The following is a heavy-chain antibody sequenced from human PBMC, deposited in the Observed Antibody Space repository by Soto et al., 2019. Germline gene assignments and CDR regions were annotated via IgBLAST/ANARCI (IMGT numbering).Heavy chain of an antibody. CDR1: GFSLSTSGVG. Sequence: QITLKESGPTLVKPTQTLTLTCTFSGFSLSTSGVGVGWIRQPPGKALEWLALIYWDDDKHYSPSLKSRLTITKDTCQNQVVLTMTNMHPVDTATYYCAHRYKTVEYSSSWLDYWGQGTLVTLSS. CDR3: AHRYKTVEYSSSWLDY. V-gene: IGHV2-5*02. J-gene: IGHJ4*02. CDR2: IYWDDDK. D-gene: IGHD6-13*01.